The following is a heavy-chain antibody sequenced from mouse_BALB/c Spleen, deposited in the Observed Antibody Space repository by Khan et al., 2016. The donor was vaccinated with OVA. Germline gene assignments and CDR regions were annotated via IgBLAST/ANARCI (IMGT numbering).Heavy chain of an antibody. CDR2: INSDGGYT. CDR3: ASHLTGSFAY. J-gene: IGHJ3*01. V-gene: IGHV5-6*01. CDR1: GFTFSAYG. D-gene: IGHD4-1*01. Sequence: EVELVESGGDLVKPGGSLRLSCAASGFTFSAYGMAWVRQAPDKRLEWVATINSDGGYTYYPDTVKGLFTISRNNAENTLSLQMSSLKSEDTAIYYCASHLTGSFAYWGQGTLVTVSA.